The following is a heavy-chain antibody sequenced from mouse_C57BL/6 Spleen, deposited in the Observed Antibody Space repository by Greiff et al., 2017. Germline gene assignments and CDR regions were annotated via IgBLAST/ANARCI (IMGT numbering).Heavy chain of an antibody. V-gene: IGHV1-72*01. J-gene: IGHJ1*03. Sequence: QVQLQQPGAELVKPGASVKLSCKASGYTFTSYWMHWVKQRPGRGLEWIGRIDPNSGGTKYNEKFKSKATLTVDKPSSTAYMQLSSLTSEDSAVYYCAREGSCTTVVARGWYFDVWGTGTTVTVSS. CDR1: GYTFTSYW. D-gene: IGHD1-1*01. CDR2: IDPNSGGT. CDR3: AREGSCTTVVARGWYFDV.